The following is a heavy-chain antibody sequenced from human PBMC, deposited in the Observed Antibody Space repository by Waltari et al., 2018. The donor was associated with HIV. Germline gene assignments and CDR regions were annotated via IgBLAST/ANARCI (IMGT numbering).Heavy chain of an antibody. CDR3: ARDRARTTDYYYYGMDV. CDR2: INPNSGGT. CDR1: GYTFTASS. D-gene: IGHD1-7*01. J-gene: IGHJ6*02. V-gene: IGHV1-2*02. Sequence: QVQLVQSGAEVKKPGASVKVSGKPSGYTFTASSIPWARQAPGQGLEWMGWINPNSGGTNYAQKFQGRVTMTRDTSISTAYMELSRLRSDDTAVYYCARDRARTTDYYYYGMDVWGQGTTVTVSS.